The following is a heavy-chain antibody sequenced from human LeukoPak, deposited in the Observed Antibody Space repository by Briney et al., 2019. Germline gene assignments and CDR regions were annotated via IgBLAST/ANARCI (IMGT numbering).Heavy chain of an antibody. D-gene: IGHD1-1*01. Sequence: ASVKVSCKASGYTFTSYGISWVRQAPGQGLQWMGWISAYTGNTNYAQKLQGRVTMTTDTSTSTAYMELRSLRSDDTAVYYCARDEKYNWNDVPFDYWGQGTLVTVSS. J-gene: IGHJ4*02. CDR3: ARDEKYNWNDVPFDY. V-gene: IGHV1-18*01. CDR2: ISAYTGNT. CDR1: GYTFTSYG.